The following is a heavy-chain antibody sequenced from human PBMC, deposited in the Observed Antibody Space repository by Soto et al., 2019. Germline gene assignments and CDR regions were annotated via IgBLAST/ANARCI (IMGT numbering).Heavy chain of an antibody. CDR2: IYYSGST. D-gene: IGHD4-17*01. V-gene: IGHV4-30-4*01. Sequence: QVQLQESGPGLVKPSQTLSLTCTVSGGSISSGDYYWSWIRQPPGKGLEWIGYIYYSGSTYYNPSLQSPVTISGDTSKNQVPPKPSSVTAAGPAVYYCAIYGGNSGYFGYWGQGTLVTVSS. CDR1: GGSISSGDYY. J-gene: IGHJ4*02. CDR3: AIYGGNSGYFGY.